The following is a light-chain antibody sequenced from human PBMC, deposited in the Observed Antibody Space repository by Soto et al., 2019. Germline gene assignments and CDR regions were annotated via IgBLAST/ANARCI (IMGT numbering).Light chain of an antibody. J-gene: IGLJ1*01. Sequence: QSALTQPPSVSAAPGQKVTISCSGSSSNIGNNYVSWYQQLPGTASKLLIYENNKRPSGIPDRSSGSKSGTSATLGITGLQTGDEADYYCGTWDSSLSAVFGTGTKVTVL. CDR2: ENN. CDR3: GTWDSSLSAV. CDR1: SSNIGNNY. V-gene: IGLV1-51*02.